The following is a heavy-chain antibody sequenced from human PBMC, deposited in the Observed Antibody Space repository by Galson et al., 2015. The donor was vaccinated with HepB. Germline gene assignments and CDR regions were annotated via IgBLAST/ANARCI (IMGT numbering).Heavy chain of an antibody. V-gene: IGHV3-66*01. CDR2: IYSGGST. Sequence: SLRLSCAASGLTVSSSYMSWVRQAPGKGLEWVSVIYSGGSTYYADSVKGRFTISRDNAKNTLYLQLNSLRAEDTAVYYCARYQLLYPYYYYGMDVWGQGTTVTVSS. CDR3: ARYQLLYPYYYYGMDV. D-gene: IGHD2-2*02. J-gene: IGHJ6*02. CDR1: GLTVSSSY.